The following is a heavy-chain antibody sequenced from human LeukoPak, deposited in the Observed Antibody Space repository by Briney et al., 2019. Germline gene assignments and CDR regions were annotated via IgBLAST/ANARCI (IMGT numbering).Heavy chain of an antibody. J-gene: IGHJ4*02. D-gene: IGHD6-13*01. Sequence: SETLSLTCAVYGGSFSGYYWSWTRQPPGKGLEWIGEINHSGSTNYNPSLKSRVTISVVTSKNQFSLKLSSVTAADTAVYYCARGVAAAVWGQGTLVTVSS. CDR2: INHSGST. CDR3: ARGVAAAV. CDR1: GGSFSGYY. V-gene: IGHV4-34*01.